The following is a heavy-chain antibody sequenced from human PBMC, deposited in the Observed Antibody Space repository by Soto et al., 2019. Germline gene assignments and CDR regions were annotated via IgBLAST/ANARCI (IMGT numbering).Heavy chain of an antibody. CDR3: ARGAESEMATITGFDY. CDR1: GFTFSSYG. CDR2: IWYDGSNK. Sequence: GGSLRLSCAASGFTFSSYGMHWVRQAPGKGLEWVAVIWYDGSNKYYADSVKGRFTISRDNSKNTLYLQMNSLRAEDTAVYYCARGAESEMATITGFDYWGQGTLVTVSS. J-gene: IGHJ4*02. D-gene: IGHD5-12*01. V-gene: IGHV3-33*01.